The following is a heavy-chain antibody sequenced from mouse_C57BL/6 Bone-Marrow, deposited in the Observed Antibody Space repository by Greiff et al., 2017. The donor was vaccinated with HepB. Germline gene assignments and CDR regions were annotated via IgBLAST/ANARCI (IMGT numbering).Heavy chain of an antibody. Sequence: VQLQQSGAELVRPGPSVKLSCKASGYTFTSYWMHWVKQRPGQGLEWIGVIDPSDSYTNYNQKFKGKATLTVDTSSSTAYMQLSSLTSEDSAVYYCARGTFAYWGQGTLVTVSA. D-gene: IGHD3-3*01. V-gene: IGHV1-59*01. J-gene: IGHJ3*01. CDR2: IDPSDSYT. CDR1: GYTFTSYW. CDR3: ARGTFAY.